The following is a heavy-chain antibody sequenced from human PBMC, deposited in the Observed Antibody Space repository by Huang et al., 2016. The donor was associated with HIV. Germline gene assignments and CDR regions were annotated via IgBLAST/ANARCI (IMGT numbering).Heavy chain of an antibody. D-gene: IGHD4-4*01. V-gene: IGHV3-30*04. CDR3: TREFTTSVQFFDL. CDR2: RAYNGGKK. CDR1: GFTFRPYT. J-gene: IGHJ4*02. Sequence: QVKLVESGGGVVQPGISLRLSCAASGFTFRPYTFHWVRQAPGKGLEGVAGRAYNGGKKVYADAVKGRFTISRDNSKNTVYLEVSSPRPEDSAVYYCTREFTTSVQFFDLWGQGTLVTVSS.